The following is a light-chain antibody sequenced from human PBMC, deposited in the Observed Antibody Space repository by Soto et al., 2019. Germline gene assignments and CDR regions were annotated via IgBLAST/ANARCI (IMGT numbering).Light chain of an antibody. V-gene: IGLV2-23*03. Sequence: QSALTQPASVSGYPGQSITISCTGTRSDVGSYNLVSWYQHHPGKAPKLMIYEGSKRPSGVSNRFSGSKSGNTASLTISGLQAEDEADYYCCSYAGRSTFEVFGGGTKLTVL. J-gene: IGLJ2*01. CDR3: CSYAGRSTFEV. CDR1: RSDVGSYNL. CDR2: EGS.